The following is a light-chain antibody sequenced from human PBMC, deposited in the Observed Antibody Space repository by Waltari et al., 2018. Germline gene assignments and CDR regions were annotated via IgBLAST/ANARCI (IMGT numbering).Light chain of an antibody. CDR3: CSYAGSSFVV. CDR1: SSAVGSYNL. V-gene: IGLV2-23*02. CDR2: EVS. J-gene: IGLJ2*01. Sequence: QSALTQPASVSGSPGPSTTISSTGTSSAVGSYNLVSWYQQHPGKAPTLRIYEVSKRPSGVSNRFSGSKSGNTASLTISGLQAEDEADYYCCSYAGSSFVVFGGGTKLTVL.